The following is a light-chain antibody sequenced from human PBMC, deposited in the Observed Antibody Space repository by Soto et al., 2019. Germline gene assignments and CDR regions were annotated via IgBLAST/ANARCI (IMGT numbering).Light chain of an antibody. V-gene: IGKV3-11*01. Sequence: EIVLTQSPATLSLSPGERATLSCRASQSVSSYLAWYQQKPGQAPRLLIYDASNRATGIPARFSGSGSGTDFTLTISRLEPEDFAVYYCQQSSNWPPGLTFGGGTKVELK. CDR3: QQSSNWPPGLT. J-gene: IGKJ4*01. CDR2: DAS. CDR1: QSVSSY.